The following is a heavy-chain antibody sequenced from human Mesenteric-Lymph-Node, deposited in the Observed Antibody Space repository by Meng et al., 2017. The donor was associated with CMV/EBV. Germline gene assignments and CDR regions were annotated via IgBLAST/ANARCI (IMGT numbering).Heavy chain of an antibody. V-gene: IGHV1-69*05. Sequence: SVKVSCKASGGTFSSYAISWVRQAPGQGLEWMGGIIPIFGTANYAQKFQGRLIMSRNSSIDTAYMELSSLRSDDTAVYYCARRRNWFDSWGQGTLVTVSS. CDR2: IIPIFGTA. CDR1: GGTFSSYA. CDR3: ARRRNWFDS. J-gene: IGHJ5*01.